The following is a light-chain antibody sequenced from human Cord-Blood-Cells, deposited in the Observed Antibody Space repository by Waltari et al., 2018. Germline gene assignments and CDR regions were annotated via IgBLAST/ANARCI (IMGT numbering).Light chain of an antibody. CDR2: EDS. CDR1: ALPKKY. CDR3: YATDSSGNHYV. Sequence: SYELTQPPSVSVSPGQTARITCSGDALPKKYAYWYQQKSGQAPVLVIYEDSKRPSGIPERFSGSSSGTMATLTISGAQVEDDADYYCYATDSSGNHYVFGTGTKVTVL. J-gene: IGLJ1*01. V-gene: IGLV3-10*01.